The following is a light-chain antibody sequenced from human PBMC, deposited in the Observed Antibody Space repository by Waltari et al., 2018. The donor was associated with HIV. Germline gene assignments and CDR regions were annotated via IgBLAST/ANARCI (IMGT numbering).Light chain of an antibody. Sequence: YDMTQPPSVSVALGQTARITCVGNNIGGKNVHWYQQKPGQAPVLVLYRGTERPSGIPERCSGSNSGNTATLTISGAQAGDEADYFCQVWDSNSHALFGGGTELTVL. J-gene: IGLJ2*01. CDR2: RGT. V-gene: IGLV3-9*01. CDR3: QVWDSNSHAL. CDR1: NIGGKN.